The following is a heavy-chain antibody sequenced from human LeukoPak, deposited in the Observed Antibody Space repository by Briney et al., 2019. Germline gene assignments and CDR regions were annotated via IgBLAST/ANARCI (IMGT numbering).Heavy chain of an antibody. V-gene: IGHV3-30*02. J-gene: IGHJ4*02. CDR2: IRYDGSNK. CDR3: AKLLHRDSYFDY. CDR1: GFTFSSYG. Sequence: GRSLRLSCAASGFTFSSYGMHWVRQAPGKWLEWVAFIRYDGSNKYYADSVKGRFTISRDNYKNTLYLQMNSLRAEDTAVYYCAKLLHRDSYFDYWGQGTLVTVSS. D-gene: IGHD3-22*01.